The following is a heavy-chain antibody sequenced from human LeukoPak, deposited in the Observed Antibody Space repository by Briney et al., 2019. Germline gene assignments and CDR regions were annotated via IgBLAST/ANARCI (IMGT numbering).Heavy chain of an antibody. CDR3: ARPYGYGLPYFDY. CDR1: GGSFSGYC. CDR2: INHSGST. Sequence: NPSETLSLTCAVYGGSFSGYCWSWIRQPPGKGLEWIGEINHSGSTNYNPSLKSRVTISVDTSKNQFSLKLSSVTAADTAVYYCARPYGYGLPYFDYWGQGTLVTVSS. V-gene: IGHV4-34*01. D-gene: IGHD5-18*01. J-gene: IGHJ4*02.